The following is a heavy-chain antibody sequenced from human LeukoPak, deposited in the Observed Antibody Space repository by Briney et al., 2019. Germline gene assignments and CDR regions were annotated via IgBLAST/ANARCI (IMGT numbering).Heavy chain of an antibody. J-gene: IGHJ4*02. CDR3: AKRLHTIRTPGLEY. CDR1: GFTFSSYW. CDR2: ISYDGSNK. V-gene: IGHV3-30*18. D-gene: IGHD3-10*01. Sequence: GGSLRLSCAASGFTFSSYWMHWVRQAPGKGLEWVAVISYDGSNKYYADSVRGRFTISRDNSKNTLYLQMNSLRAEDTAVYYCAKRLHTIRTPGLEYWGQGTLVTVSS.